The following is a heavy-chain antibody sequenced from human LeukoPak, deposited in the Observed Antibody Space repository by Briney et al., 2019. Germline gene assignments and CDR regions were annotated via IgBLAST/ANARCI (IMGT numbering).Heavy chain of an antibody. V-gene: IGHV1-2*02. CDR2: INPNSGGP. CDR1: GFTFTGYY. Sequence: AAVTVSCKASGFTFTGYYMHWVRQAPGQGLEWMGWINPNSGGPNYAQKFQGRVTMTRDTSITTAYMELSRLRSDDTAVYYCARGDVVLMVYAAPEYYFDYWGQGTLVTVSS. CDR3: ARGDVVLMVYAAPEYYFDY. J-gene: IGHJ4*02. D-gene: IGHD2-8*01.